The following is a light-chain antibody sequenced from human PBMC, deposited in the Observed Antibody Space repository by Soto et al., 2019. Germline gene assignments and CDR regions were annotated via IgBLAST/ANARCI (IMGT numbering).Light chain of an antibody. Sequence: EIVLTQSPATLSLSPGARAILSCRASQSVGTYLAWYQQKPGQAPRLLIYDASNRATGIPARFGGSGSGTDFTLTINSLEPEDFAVYYCQQRSNWPGTFGPGTKVDIK. CDR1: QSVGTY. CDR2: DAS. CDR3: QQRSNWPGT. V-gene: IGKV3-11*01. J-gene: IGKJ3*01.